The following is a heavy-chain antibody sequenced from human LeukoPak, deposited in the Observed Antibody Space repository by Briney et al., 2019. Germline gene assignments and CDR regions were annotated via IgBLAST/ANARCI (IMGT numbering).Heavy chain of an antibody. D-gene: IGHD3-9*01. J-gene: IGHJ5*02. CDR1: GFTFKSYG. CDR3: TRHGGAVTGYFWFDP. CDR2: IWYDGSNK. V-gene: IGHV3-33*01. Sequence: PGRSLRLSCVASGFTFKSYGMHWVRQAPGKGLEWVAIIWYDGSNKYYADFVKGRFTTSRDNSKNTLYLQMNSLRADDTAVYYRTRHGGAVTGYFWFDPWGQGTLVTVSS.